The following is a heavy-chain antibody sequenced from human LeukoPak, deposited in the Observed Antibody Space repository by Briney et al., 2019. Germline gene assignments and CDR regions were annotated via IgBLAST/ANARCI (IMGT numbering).Heavy chain of an antibody. CDR2: IYYSGST. CDR1: GGSISSYY. V-gene: IGHV4-59*12. CDR3: AREGAVAGNFDY. J-gene: IGHJ4*02. D-gene: IGHD6-19*01. Sequence: SETLSLTCTVSGGSISSYYWSWIRQPPGKGLEWIGYIYYSGSTNYNPSLKSRVTISVDTSKNQFSLKLSSVTAADTAVYYCAREGAVAGNFDYWGQGTLVTVSS.